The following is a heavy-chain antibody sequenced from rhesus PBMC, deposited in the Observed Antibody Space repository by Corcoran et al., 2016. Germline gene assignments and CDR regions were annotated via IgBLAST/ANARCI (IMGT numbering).Heavy chain of an antibody. CDR3: AKDRNWNSGLDS. V-gene: IGHV5-20*01. D-gene: IGHD1-26*01. CDR1: GYSFTSYW. CDR2: NDPSDSDT. Sequence: EVQLVQSGAEVKRPGESLKISCKTSGYSFTSYWISWVRQMPGKGMEWMGANDPSDSDTQYNPSFQGQVTISADKSISTAYLQWSRLKASDTATYYCAKDRNWNSGLDSWGQGVVVTVSS. J-gene: IGHJ6*01.